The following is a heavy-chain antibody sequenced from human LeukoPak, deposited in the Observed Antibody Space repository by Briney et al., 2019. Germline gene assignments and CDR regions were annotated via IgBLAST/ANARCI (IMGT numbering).Heavy chain of an antibody. V-gene: IGHV3-15*01. CDR2: IKSKTDGGTT. CDR3: TTGNYDFWGGFDY. J-gene: IGHJ4*02. Sequence: GGSLRLSCAASGFTFSNAWMSWVRQAPGKGLEWVGRIKSKTDGGTTDYAAPVKGRFTISRDDSKNTLYLQMNSLKTEDTAVYYCTTGNYDFWGGFDYWGQGTLVTVSS. D-gene: IGHD3-3*01. CDR1: GFTFSNAW.